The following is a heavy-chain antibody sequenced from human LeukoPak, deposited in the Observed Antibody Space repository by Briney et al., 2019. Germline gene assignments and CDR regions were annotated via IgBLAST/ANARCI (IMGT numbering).Heavy chain of an antibody. D-gene: IGHD3-22*01. J-gene: IGHJ6*02. CDR1: GGTFSSYA. Sequence: GASVKVSCKASGGTFSSYAISWVRQAPGQGLEWMGGIIPIFGTANYAQKFQGRVTITADESTSTAYMELSSLRSEDTAVYYCARATYYYDSSGYPYQYGMDVWGQGTTDTVSS. CDR3: ARATYYYDSSGYPYQYGMDV. V-gene: IGHV1-69*01. CDR2: IIPIFGTA.